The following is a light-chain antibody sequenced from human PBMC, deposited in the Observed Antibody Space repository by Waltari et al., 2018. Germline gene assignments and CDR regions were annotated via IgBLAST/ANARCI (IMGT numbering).Light chain of an antibody. Sequence: DIQMTQSRSSVSAPVEERVTNTCRASQCISKLLACYQQKPGKAPNLLIYAASSLQTGVPERFSGSGSGTEFTLTISSLQPEDFATYYCQQASSFPITFGPGTKVDIK. V-gene: IGKV1-12*01. CDR1: QCISKL. CDR3: QQASSFPIT. J-gene: IGKJ3*01. CDR2: AAS.